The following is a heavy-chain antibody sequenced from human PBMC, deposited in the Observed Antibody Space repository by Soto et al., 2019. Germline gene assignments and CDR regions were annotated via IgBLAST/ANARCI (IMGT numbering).Heavy chain of an antibody. J-gene: IGHJ4*02. CDR2: ILSDYNT. V-gene: IGHV3-23*03. D-gene: IGHD2-8*01. Sequence: GGSLRLSCAASGFTFRDYTMTLVRQAPGQVLECISVILSDYNTFYAGSVRGRFTISRDNSKSTIYLEMNSLRAEDTAVYYCARRTNGYFGYWGQGALVTVSS. CDR1: GFTFRDYT. CDR3: ARRTNGYFGY.